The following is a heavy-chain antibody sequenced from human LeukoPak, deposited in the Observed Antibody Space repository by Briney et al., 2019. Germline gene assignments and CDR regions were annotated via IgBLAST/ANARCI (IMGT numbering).Heavy chain of an antibody. CDR1: GFTFDDYA. CDR2: ISWNSGSI. D-gene: IGHD6-19*01. J-gene: IGHJ5*02. V-gene: IGHV3-9*03. CDR3: ARDPSSGWYLKGWFDP. Sequence: PGRSLRLSCAASGFTFDDYAMHWVRQAPGKGLEWVSGISWNSGSIVYADSVKGRFTISRDNAKNSLYLQMNSLRAEDMALYYCARDPSSGWYLKGWFDPWGQGTLVTVSS.